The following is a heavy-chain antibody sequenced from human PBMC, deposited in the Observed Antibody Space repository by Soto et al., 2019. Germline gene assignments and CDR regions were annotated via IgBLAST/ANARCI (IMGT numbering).Heavy chain of an antibody. D-gene: IGHD2-2*02. J-gene: IGHJ4*02. CDR2: ISTRGTTI. Sequence: QVQLVESGGGLVKPGGSLRLSCAASGFTFSDYYMSWIRQAPGKGLEWVSYISTRGTTIYYADSVRGRFTISRDNANNSLYLQMNSLRAEDTAVYCCARGITVGYCISTSCYTPSGFDFWGQGTLVTVSS. CDR1: GFTFSDYY. CDR3: ARGITVGYCISTSCYTPSGFDF. V-gene: IGHV3-11*01.